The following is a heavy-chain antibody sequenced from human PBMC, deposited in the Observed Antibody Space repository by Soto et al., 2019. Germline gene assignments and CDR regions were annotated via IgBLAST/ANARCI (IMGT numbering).Heavy chain of an antibody. CDR2: IKQDGSEK. V-gene: IGHV3-7*01. D-gene: IGHD3-3*01. Sequence: WGSLRLSCAASGFTFSSYWMSWVRQAPGKGLEWVANIKQDGSEKYYVDSVKGRFTISRDNAKNSLYLQMNSLRAEDTAVYYCAREPYDFWSGYPLDYWGQGTLVTVSS. CDR3: AREPYDFWSGYPLDY. CDR1: GFTFSSYW. J-gene: IGHJ4*02.